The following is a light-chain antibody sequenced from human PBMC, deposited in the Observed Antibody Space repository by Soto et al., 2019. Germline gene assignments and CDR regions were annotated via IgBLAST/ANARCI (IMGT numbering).Light chain of an antibody. V-gene: IGKV3-11*01. J-gene: IGKJ2*01. Sequence: EIVLTQSPATLSLSPGERATLSCRASQSVSSYLAWYQQKPGQAPRLLIYDASNRATGIPARFSGGGSGTDFTLPISSLEPEHFAVYYCQQRFNWPLFTFGQGTKLEIK. CDR3: QQRFNWPLFT. CDR2: DAS. CDR1: QSVSSY.